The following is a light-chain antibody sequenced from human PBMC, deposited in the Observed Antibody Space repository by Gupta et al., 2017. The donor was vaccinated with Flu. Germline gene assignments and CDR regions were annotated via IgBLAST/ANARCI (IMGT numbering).Light chain of an antibody. Sequence: GQTATITCSGDALPRQNAAWYQQKAGQAPLLMIYQDNMRPSGIPARFSGSSSGTTVTLTISGVQADDEADYYCHSADNTGDDKVFGGGTKLTVL. V-gene: IGLV3-25*03. CDR3: HSADNTGDDKV. J-gene: IGLJ3*02. CDR2: QDN. CDR1: ALPRQN.